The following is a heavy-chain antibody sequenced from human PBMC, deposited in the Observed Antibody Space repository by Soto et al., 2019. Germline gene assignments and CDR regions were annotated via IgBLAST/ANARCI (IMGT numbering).Heavy chain of an antibody. D-gene: IGHD2-8*01. V-gene: IGHV4-39*01. CDR3: VRQRTSVLTQASLAY. CDR1: GGSVSNSNYY. J-gene: IGHJ4*02. CDR2: VYYRGRS. Sequence: SETLSLTCTVSGGSVSNSNYYWGWIRQSPGKGLEWIGSVYYRGRSYSNSSVKSRVTISVDTSKNQFSLNLNSVTASDTAVYFCVRQRTSVLTQASLAYWGPGALVTVSS.